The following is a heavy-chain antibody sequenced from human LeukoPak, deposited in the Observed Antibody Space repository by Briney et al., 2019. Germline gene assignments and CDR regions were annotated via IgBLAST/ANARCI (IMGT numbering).Heavy chain of an antibody. J-gene: IGHJ4*02. D-gene: IGHD1-1*01. CDR1: DFNFRSNW. V-gene: IGHV3-7*04. Sequence: GGALRLSCVASDFNFRSNWMDWVRQAPGKGLEWVANIKGDGSEKNYVDSVKGRFSISRDNAKNSLYLEMNSLRAEDTGVYYCAKEGDWNLDYWGQGALVTVSS. CDR2: IKGDGSEK. CDR3: AKEGDWNLDY.